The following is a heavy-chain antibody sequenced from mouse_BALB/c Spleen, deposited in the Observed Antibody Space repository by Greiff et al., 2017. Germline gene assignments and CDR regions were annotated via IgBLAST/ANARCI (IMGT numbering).Heavy chain of an antibody. CDR1: GYTFTSYW. Sequence: LQQPGSELVRPGASVKLSCKASGYTFTSYWMHWVKQRPGQGLEWIGNIYPGSGSTNYDEKFKSKATLTVDTSSSTAYMQLSSLTSEDSAVYYCTRWGYGNPFDYWGQGTTLTVSS. V-gene: IGHV1S22*01. CDR2: IYPGSGST. CDR3: TRWGYGNPFDY. D-gene: IGHD2-1*01. J-gene: IGHJ2*01.